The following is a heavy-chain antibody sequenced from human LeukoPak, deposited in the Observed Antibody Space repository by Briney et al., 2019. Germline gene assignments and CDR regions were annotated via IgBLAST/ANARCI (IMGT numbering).Heavy chain of an antibody. V-gene: IGHV4-4*07. CDR2: IYTSGST. J-gene: IGHJ4*02. D-gene: IGHD5-18*01. CDR3: ARESGRWGYSYGQAPFDY. Sequence: SETLSLTYTVSGGSISSYYWSWIRQPAGKGLEWIGRIYTSGSTNYNPSLKSRVTMSVDTSKNQFSLKLSSVTAADTAVYYCARESGRWGYSYGQAPFDYWGQGTLVTVSS. CDR1: GGSISSYY.